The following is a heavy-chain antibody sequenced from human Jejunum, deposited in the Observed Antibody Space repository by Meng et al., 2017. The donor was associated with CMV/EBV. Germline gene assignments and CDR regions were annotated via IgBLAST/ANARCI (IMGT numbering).Heavy chain of an antibody. CDR1: GFTFSDAW. CDR2: IKAKTDGEPT. CDR3: TRSKVGDFDY. V-gene: IGHV3-15*01. J-gene: IGHJ4*02. Sequence: EVELVESGGGLVKPGGYLRRSCAASGFTFSDAWMSWVRQAPGKGLEWVGRIKAKTDGEPTDYAAPVKGRFTLSRDDSKNTAYLQMDSLKTDDTAVYYCTRSKVGDFDYWGQGTLVTVAS. D-gene: IGHD3-3*01.